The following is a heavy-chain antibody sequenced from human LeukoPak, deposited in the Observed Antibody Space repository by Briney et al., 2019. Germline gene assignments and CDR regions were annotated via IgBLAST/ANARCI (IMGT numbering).Heavy chain of an antibody. Sequence: GGSLRLSCATSGFTLRYYQMNWVRQAPGKGLEWVSYINVVNGAIYYADSVKGRFTISGDVATNSVYLQMNSLRAEDTALYYCVRDGNRGYDMDVWGQGTAVTVSS. CDR1: GFTLRYYQ. CDR2: INVVNGAI. CDR3: VRDGNRGYDMDV. J-gene: IGHJ6*02. V-gene: IGHV3-48*01. D-gene: IGHD3-10*01.